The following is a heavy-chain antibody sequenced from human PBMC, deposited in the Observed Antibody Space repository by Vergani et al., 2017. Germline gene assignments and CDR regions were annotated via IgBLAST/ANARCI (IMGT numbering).Heavy chain of an antibody. CDR2: IYYSGST. Sequence: QLQLQESGPGLVKPSETLSLTCTVSGGYISSSSYYWGWIRQPPGKGLEWIGSIYYSGSTYYNPSLKSRVTISVDTSKNQFSLKLSSVTAADTAVYYCARDRSIAAAGSYYYYGMDVWGQGTTVTVSS. D-gene: IGHD6-13*01. V-gene: IGHV4-39*07. J-gene: IGHJ6*02. CDR3: ARDRSIAAAGSYYYYGMDV. CDR1: GGYISSSSYY.